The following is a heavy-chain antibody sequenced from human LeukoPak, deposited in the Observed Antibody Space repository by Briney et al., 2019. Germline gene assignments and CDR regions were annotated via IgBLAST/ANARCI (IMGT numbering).Heavy chain of an antibody. CDR1: GFTFSSYG. CDR2: IRYDGSNK. J-gene: IGHJ6*03. D-gene: IGHD3-22*01. V-gene: IGHV3-30*02. CDR3: AKDQEDSSGYGLYYYYYYYMDV. Sequence: PGGSLRLSCAASGFTFSSYGMHWVRQAPGKGLEWVAFIRYDGSNKYCADSVKGRFTISRDNSKNTLYLQMNSLRTEDTALYYCAKDQEDSSGYGLYYYYYYYMDVWGKGTTVTVSS.